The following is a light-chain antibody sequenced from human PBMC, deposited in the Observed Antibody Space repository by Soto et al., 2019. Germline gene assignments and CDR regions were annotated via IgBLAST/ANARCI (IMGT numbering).Light chain of an antibody. V-gene: IGLV2-14*01. CDR2: DVS. J-gene: IGLJ1*01. Sequence: QSALTQPAPVSGSPGQSITISCTGTSSDVGGYNYVSWYQQHPDKAPKLMIYDVSNRPSGVSNRFSGSKSGNTASLTISGLQAEDEADYYCSSYTSSSTPHYVFGTGTKLTVL. CDR1: SSDVGGYNY. CDR3: SSYTSSSTPHYV.